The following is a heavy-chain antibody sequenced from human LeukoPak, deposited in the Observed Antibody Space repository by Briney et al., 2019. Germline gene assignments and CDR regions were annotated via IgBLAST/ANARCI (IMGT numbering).Heavy chain of an antibody. V-gene: IGHV3-30-3*01. CDR1: GFTFSSYA. Sequence: GRSLRLSCAASGFTFSSYAMHWVRQAPGKGLEWVAVISYDGSNKYYADSVKGRFTISRDNSKNTLYLQMNSLRAEDTAVYYCARDGGTGTGTQLQFYYYYYMDVWGKGTTVTVSS. CDR3: ARDGGTGTGTQLQFYYYYYMDV. J-gene: IGHJ6*03. CDR2: ISYDGSNK. D-gene: IGHD3/OR15-3a*01.